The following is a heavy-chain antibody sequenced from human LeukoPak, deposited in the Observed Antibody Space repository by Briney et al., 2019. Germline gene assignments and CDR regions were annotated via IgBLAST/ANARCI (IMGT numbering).Heavy chain of an antibody. V-gene: IGHV4-31*03. CDR2: IYYSGST. Sequence: SETLSLTCTVSGGSIRSGGYYWSWIRQHPGKGLEWIGNIYYSGSTSYNPSLKSRVTISVDTSKNQFSLKLNSVTAADTAVYYCAREGGGDSYHAFDIWGQGTMVTVSS. CDR3: AREGGGDSYHAFDI. CDR1: GGSIRSGGYY. J-gene: IGHJ3*02. D-gene: IGHD2-21*01.